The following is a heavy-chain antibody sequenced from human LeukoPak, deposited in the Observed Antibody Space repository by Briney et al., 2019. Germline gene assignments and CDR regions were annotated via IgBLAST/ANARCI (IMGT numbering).Heavy chain of an antibody. V-gene: IGHV4-31*03. CDR2: IYYSGST. CDR3: ARDRHSSGWLDYFDY. Sequence: SQTLSLTCTVSGGSISSGGYYWSWIRQHPGKGLEWIGYIYYSGSTYYNPSLKSRVTISVDTSKNQFSLKLSSVTAAGTAVYYCARDRHSSGWLDYFDYWGQGTLVTVSS. J-gene: IGHJ4*02. CDR1: GGSISSGGYY. D-gene: IGHD6-19*01.